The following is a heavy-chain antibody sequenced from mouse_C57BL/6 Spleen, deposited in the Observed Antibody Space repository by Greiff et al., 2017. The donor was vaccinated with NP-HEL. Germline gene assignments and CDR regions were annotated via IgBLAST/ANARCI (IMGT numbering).Heavy chain of an antibody. D-gene: IGHD2-1*01. CDR3: ARAGGKGDLDY. Sequence: QVQLQQPGAELVRPGSSVKLSCKASGYTFTSYWMDWVKQRPGQGLEWIGNIYPSDSETHYNQKFKDKATLTVDKSSSTAYMQLSSLTSEDSAVYYCARAGGKGDLDYWGQGTTLTVSS. CDR1: GYTFTSYW. V-gene: IGHV1-61*01. J-gene: IGHJ2*01. CDR2: IYPSDSET.